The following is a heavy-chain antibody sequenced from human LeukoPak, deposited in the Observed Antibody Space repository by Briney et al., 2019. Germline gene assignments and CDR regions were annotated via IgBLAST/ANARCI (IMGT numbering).Heavy chain of an antibody. D-gene: IGHD5-18*01. V-gene: IGHV1-2*02. CDR2: INPNSGGT. Sequence: GASVKVSCKASGYTFTGYYMHWVRQASGQGLEWMVWINPNSGGTNYAQKFQGRVTMTRDTSISTAYMELSRLRSDDTAVYYCAIPPTAMVGDAFDIWGQGTMVTVSS. CDR1: GYTFTGYY. J-gene: IGHJ3*02. CDR3: AIPPTAMVGDAFDI.